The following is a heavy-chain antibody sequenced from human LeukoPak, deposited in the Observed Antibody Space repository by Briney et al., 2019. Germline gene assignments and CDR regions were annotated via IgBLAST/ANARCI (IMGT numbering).Heavy chain of an antibody. CDR3: AKGAYSSGWYPGY. J-gene: IGHJ4*02. CDR2: IIPIFGTA. D-gene: IGHD6-19*01. Sequence: GASVKVSCKASGGTFSSYAISWVRRAPGQGLEWMGGIIPIFGTANYAQKFQGRVTITADESTSTAYMELSSLRAEDTAVYYCAKGAYSSGWYPGYWGQGTLVTVSS. V-gene: IGHV1-69*13. CDR1: GGTFSSYA.